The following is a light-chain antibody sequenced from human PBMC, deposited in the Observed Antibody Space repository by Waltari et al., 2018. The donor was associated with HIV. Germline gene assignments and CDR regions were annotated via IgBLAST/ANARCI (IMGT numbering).Light chain of an antibody. CDR2: AAS. J-gene: IGKJ2*02. CDR3: QQSYSAPGT. Sequence: DIQMTQSPSSLSASLGDRVTITCRASQSMSSYLNWYQQKPGKAPKLLIYAASSLQSGVPSRFSGSGSGTDFTLTISGLQPEDLATYYCQQSYSAPGTFGQGTKLEI. CDR1: QSMSSY. V-gene: IGKV1-39*01.